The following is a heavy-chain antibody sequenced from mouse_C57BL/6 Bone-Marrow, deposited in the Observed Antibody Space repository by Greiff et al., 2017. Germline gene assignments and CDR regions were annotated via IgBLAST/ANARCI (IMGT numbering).Heavy chain of an antibody. Sequence: VQLQQPGAELVRPGTSVKLSCKASGYTFTSYWMHWVKQRPGQGLEWIGVIDPSDSYTNYNQKFKGKATLTVDTSSSTAYMQLSSLTSEDSAVYYCARRYDYGGTWFAYWGQGTLVTVSA. CDR1: GYTFTSYW. CDR3: ARRYDYGGTWFAY. V-gene: IGHV1-59*01. D-gene: IGHD2-4*01. CDR2: IDPSDSYT. J-gene: IGHJ3*01.